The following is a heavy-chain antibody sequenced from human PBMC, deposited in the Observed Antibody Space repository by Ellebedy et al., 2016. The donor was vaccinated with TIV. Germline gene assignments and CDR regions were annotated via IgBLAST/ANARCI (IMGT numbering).Heavy chain of an antibody. V-gene: IGHV4-39*01. Sequence: GSLRLXXTVSGGSISSSSYYWGWIRQPPGKGLEWIGSIYYSGSTYYNPSLKSRVTISVDTSKNQFSLKLSSVTAADTAVYYCARQGLVVPANNWFNPWGQGTLVTVSS. D-gene: IGHD2-2*01. J-gene: IGHJ5*02. CDR3: ARQGLVVPANNWFNP. CDR2: IYYSGST. CDR1: GGSISSSSYY.